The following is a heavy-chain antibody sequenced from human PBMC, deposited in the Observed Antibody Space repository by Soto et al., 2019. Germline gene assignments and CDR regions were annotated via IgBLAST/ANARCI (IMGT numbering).Heavy chain of an antibody. CDR1: GFTFSSYA. V-gene: IGHV3-23*01. Sequence: GGSLRLSCAASGFTFSSYAMGWVRQAPGKGLEWVSAISGSGGSTYYADSVKGRFTISRDNSKNTLYLQMNSLRAEDTAVYYCAKSCLGDSMIGFDYWGQGDLVTVSS. J-gene: IGHJ4*02. D-gene: IGHD3-22*01. CDR2: ISGSGGST. CDR3: AKSCLGDSMIGFDY.